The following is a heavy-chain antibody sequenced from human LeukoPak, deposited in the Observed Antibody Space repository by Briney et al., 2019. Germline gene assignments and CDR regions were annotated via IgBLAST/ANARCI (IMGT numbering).Heavy chain of an antibody. D-gene: IGHD3-22*01. Sequence: PGGSLRLSCAASGFTFSSYAMSWVRQAPGQGLEWVSAISGSGGSTYYADSVKGRFTISRDNSKNTLYLQMNSLRAEDTAVYYCAGTIRYYYDSSGYPYFDYWCQGTLVTVSS. CDR1: GFTFSSYA. J-gene: IGHJ4*02. CDR3: AGTIRYYYDSSGYPYFDY. CDR2: ISGSGGST. V-gene: IGHV3-23*01.